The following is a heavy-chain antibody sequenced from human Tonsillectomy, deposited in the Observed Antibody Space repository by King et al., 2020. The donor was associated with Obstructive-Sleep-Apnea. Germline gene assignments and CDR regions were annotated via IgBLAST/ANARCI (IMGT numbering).Heavy chain of an antibody. CDR1: GYSLTELS. V-gene: IGHV1-24*01. CDR2: FDPDHGER. CDR3: VWFADLLQADH. J-gene: IGHJ5*02. D-gene: IGHD3-10*01. Sequence: QLVQSGAEVKKPGASVKVSCKVSGYSLTELSMHWVRQAPGKGPEWMGGFDPDHGERVYAQKFQDRITMTEDTSTDTGYMDLSSLTSEDTAIYSCVWFADLLQADHWGQGTLVHGPS.